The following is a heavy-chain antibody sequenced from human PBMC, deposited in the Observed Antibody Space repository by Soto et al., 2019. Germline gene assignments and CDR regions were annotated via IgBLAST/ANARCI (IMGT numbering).Heavy chain of an antibody. J-gene: IGHJ5*02. CDR1: GDSIRSYY. Sequence: QVQLQESGPGVVKPSETLSLTCSVSGDSIRSYYWTWVRQSPGKGLEWIGYIYYSGSTNYNPSLKSRISLSVDTSKNQFSLKLNSVTAADTAVYYCARMASCDINWFDPWGQGTLVTVSS. CDR3: ARMASCDINWFDP. V-gene: IGHV4-59*01. D-gene: IGHD3-9*01. CDR2: IYYSGST.